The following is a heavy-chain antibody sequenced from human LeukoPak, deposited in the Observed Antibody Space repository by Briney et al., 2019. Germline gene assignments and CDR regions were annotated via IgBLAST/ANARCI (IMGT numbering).Heavy chain of an antibody. CDR2: ISYDGSTK. CDR3: AKGDYGDFLYYFNY. V-gene: IGHV3-30*18. D-gene: IGHD4-17*01. Sequence: GGSLRLSCAASGFSFRECGMHWVRQAPGKGLEWVAVISYDGSTKHYADSVKGRFTISRDNSKNTLFLQMNSLRSEDMGIYYCAKGDYGDFLYYFNYWGQGTLVTVSS. J-gene: IGHJ4*02. CDR1: GFSFRECG.